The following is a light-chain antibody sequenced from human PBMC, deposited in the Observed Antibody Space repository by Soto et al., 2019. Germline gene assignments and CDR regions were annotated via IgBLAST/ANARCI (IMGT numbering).Light chain of an antibody. J-gene: IGLJ3*02. Sequence: QAVVTQPPSVSGAPGQRVTIPCTGSSSNIGAGYDVHWYQQLPGTAPKLLIYGNSNRPSGVPDRFSGSKSGTSASLAITGLQAEDEADYYCQSYDSSLSALFGGGTKVTVL. CDR3: QSYDSSLSAL. V-gene: IGLV1-40*01. CDR1: SSNIGAGYD. CDR2: GNS.